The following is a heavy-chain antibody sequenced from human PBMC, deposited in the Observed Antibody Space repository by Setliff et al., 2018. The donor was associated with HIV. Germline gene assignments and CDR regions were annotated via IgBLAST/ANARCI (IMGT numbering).Heavy chain of an antibody. CDR1: SYSISSGYF. CDR3: ARVVPVGGNDY. CDR2: IYHNGNT. D-gene: IGHD6-19*01. Sequence: SETLSLTCTVSSYSISSGYFWGWIRQPPGRGLEWVGTIYHNGNTYYNPSLKSRVTISVDTSKNQSSLKLSSVTAADTAMYYCARVVPVGGNDYWGQGTLVTVSS. J-gene: IGHJ4*02. V-gene: IGHV4-38-2*02.